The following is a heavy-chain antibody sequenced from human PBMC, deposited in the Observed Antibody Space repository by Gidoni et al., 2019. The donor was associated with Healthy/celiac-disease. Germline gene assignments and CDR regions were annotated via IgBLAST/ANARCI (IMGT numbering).Heavy chain of an antibody. D-gene: IGHD6-13*01. CDR2: IWYDGSNK. J-gene: IGHJ4*02. CDR3: ARESRKQQLVYDY. Sequence: VQPGRSLRLSCSASGFTFSSYGMHWVRQAPGKGLEWVAVIWYDGSNKYYADSVKGRFPISRDNSKNTLYRQMNRLRAEDTDGYYCARESRKQQLVYDYWGQGTMVTVSS. CDR1: GFTFSSYG. V-gene: IGHV3-33*01.